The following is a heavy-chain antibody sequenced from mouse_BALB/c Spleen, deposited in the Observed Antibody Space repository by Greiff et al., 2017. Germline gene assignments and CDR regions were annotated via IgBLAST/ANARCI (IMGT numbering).Heavy chain of an antibody. CDR2: ISYDGSN. J-gene: IGHJ2*01. Sequence: EVKLMESGPGLVKPSQSLSLTCSVTGYSITSGYYWNWIRQFPGNKLEWMGYISYDGSNNYNPSLKNRISITRDTSKNQFFLKLNSVTTEDTATYYCARGGITTVVGDYWGQGTTLTVSS. D-gene: IGHD1-1*01. CDR1: GYSITSGYY. V-gene: IGHV3-6*02. CDR3: ARGGITTVVGDY.